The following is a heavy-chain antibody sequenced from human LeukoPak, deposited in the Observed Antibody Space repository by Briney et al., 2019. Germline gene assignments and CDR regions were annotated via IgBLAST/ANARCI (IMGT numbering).Heavy chain of an antibody. Sequence: SETLSLTCTVSGGSISSGGYYWSWIRQHPGKGLEWNGYIYYSGSTYYNPSLKSRVTISVDTSKNQFSLKLSSVTAADTAVYYCARDRAPVTPWFDPWGQGTLVTVSS. CDR1: GGSISSGGYY. J-gene: IGHJ5*02. CDR2: IYYSGST. CDR3: ARDRAPVTPWFDP. V-gene: IGHV4-31*03.